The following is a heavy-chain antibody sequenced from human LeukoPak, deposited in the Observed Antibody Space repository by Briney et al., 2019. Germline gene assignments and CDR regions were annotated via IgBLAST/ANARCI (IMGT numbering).Heavy chain of an antibody. CDR3: ARVQRGIAVALDY. V-gene: IGHV3-21*01. CDR2: ISSSSSYI. Sequence: GGSLRLSCAASGFTFSSFTMNWVRQAPGKGLEWVSSISSSSSYIYSADSVKGRFTISRDNARNSLYLRMNSLRAEDTAVYYCARVQRGIAVALDYWGQGTLATVSS. CDR1: GFTFSSFT. J-gene: IGHJ4*02. D-gene: IGHD6-19*01.